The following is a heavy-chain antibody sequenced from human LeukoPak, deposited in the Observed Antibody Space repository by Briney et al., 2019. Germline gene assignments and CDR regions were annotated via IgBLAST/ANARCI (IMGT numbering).Heavy chain of an antibody. J-gene: IGHJ5*02. Sequence: SETLSLTCTVSGGSISSSSYYWGWIRQPPGKGLEWIGSIYYSGSTYYNPSLKSRVTISVDTSKNQFSLKLSSVTAADTAVYYCARGDYGSSGYYVGYNWFDPWGQGTLVTVSS. CDR3: ARGDYGSSGYYVGYNWFDP. CDR1: GGSISSSSYY. V-gene: IGHV4-39*01. CDR2: IYYSGST. D-gene: IGHD3-22*01.